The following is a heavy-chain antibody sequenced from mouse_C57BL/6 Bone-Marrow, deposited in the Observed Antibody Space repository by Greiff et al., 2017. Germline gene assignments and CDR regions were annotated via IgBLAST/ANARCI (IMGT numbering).Heavy chain of an antibody. D-gene: IGHD2-3*01. CDR1: GFTFSSYA. Sequence: EVQLQESGGGLVKPGGSLKLSCAASGFTFSSYAMSWVRQTPERRLEWVATISDGGSYTYYPDNVKGRFTISRDNAKNNLYLQMRHLKSEDTAMYYCARDSDGYTSWFAYWGQGTLVTVSA. CDR2: ISDGGSYT. CDR3: ARDSDGYTSWFAY. J-gene: IGHJ3*01. V-gene: IGHV5-4*01.